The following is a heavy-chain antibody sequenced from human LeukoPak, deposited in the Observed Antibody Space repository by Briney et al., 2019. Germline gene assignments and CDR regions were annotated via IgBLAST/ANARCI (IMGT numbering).Heavy chain of an antibody. J-gene: IGHJ5*01. CDR3: AREGFGEPMNNWFDP. CDR2: IYTSGST. Sequence: PSETLSLTCTVSGGSISSYYWSWIRQPAGKGLEWIGRIYTSGSTNYNPSLKSRVTMSVDTSKNQFSLKLSSVTAADTAVYYCAREGFGEPMNNWFDPWGQGTIVTVSS. V-gene: IGHV4-4*07. D-gene: IGHD3-10*01. CDR1: GGSISSYY.